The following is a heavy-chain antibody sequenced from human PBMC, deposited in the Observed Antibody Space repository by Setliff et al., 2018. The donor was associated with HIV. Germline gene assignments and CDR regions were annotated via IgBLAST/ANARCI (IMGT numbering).Heavy chain of an antibody. CDR3: GASQDSYSYLGYYYSGVNV. CDR1: GGTFRTSV. D-gene: IGHD3-16*01. Sequence: GASVKVSCKTSGGTFRTSVISWVRQAPGQGLEWVGGFLPFLGMGDFAQKFQGRVTITADESTSTAYMELSSLRSDETAVYYCGASQDSYSYLGYYYSGVNVWGQGTTVTVSS. V-gene: IGHV1-69*10. J-gene: IGHJ6*02. CDR2: FLPFLGMG.